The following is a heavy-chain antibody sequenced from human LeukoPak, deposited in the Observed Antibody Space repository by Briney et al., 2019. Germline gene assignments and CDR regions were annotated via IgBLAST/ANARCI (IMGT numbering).Heavy chain of an antibody. CDR2: TYYSGNT. CDR1: GGSMTNYY. J-gene: IGHJ4*02. CDR3: ARQTQGSFDY. Sequence: PSETLSLTCTVSGGSMTNYYWTWIRQSPGKGLEWIGHTYYSGNTNYNPSLKSRVTISIDTSKNQFSLKLSSVTAADTAVYYCARQTQGSFDYWGQGTLVTVSS. V-gene: IGHV4-59*08.